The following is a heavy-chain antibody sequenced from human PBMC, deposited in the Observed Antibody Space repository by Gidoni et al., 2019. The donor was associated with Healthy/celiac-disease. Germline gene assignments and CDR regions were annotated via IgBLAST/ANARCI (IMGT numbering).Heavy chain of an antibody. Sequence: ELQLVESGGGLIQPGASLRLSCAASGFTVSSNYMSWVRQALGKGREWVSVIYSGVSTYYADSLKGRFTISRDNSQTTLYLQMNSLRADDTAFYYCARLFYDFWRGYLQYFQHWGQGTLVTVSS. CDR1: GFTVSSNY. V-gene: IGHV3-53*01. CDR3: ARLFYDFWRGYLQYFQH. CDR2: IYSGVST. J-gene: IGHJ1*01. D-gene: IGHD3-3*01.